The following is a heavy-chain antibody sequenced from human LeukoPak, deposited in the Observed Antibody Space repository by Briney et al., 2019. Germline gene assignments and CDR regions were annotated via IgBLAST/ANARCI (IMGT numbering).Heavy chain of an antibody. CDR1: GGTFSSYA. CDR2: IIPIFGTA. D-gene: IGHD2-15*01. CDR3: ARDRSYCSGGSCFDY. V-gene: IGHV1-69*13. Sequence: ASVKVSCKASGGTFSSYAISWVRQAPGQGLEWMGGIIPIFGTANYAQKFQGRVTITADESTSTAYMELSSLRSEDTAVYYCARDRSYCSGGSCFDYWGQGTLVTVSS. J-gene: IGHJ4*02.